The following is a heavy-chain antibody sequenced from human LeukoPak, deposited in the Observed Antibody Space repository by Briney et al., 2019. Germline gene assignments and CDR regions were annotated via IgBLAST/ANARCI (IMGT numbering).Heavy chain of an antibody. Sequence: GGSLRLSSSVSGFTFSTYVMPWVRQAPGKGLEYVSAISSNGDNTYYADSVKGRFTISRDNSKNTLYLQMSSLRADDTAVYYCVRGTGYWGQGTLVTVSS. CDR1: GFTFSTYV. CDR3: VRGTGY. V-gene: IGHV3-64D*06. J-gene: IGHJ4*02. CDR2: ISSNGDNT.